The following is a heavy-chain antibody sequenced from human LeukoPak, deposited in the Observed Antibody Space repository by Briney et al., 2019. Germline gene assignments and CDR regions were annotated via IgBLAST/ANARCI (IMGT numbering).Heavy chain of an antibody. J-gene: IGHJ4*02. CDR3: VSLVDTAMIKTMFDY. CDR2: INHSGST. D-gene: IGHD5-18*01. Sequence: NPSETLSLTCAVYGGSFSGYYWSWIRQPPGKGLEWIGEINHSGSTNYNPSLKSRVTISEDTSNNQFSLKLSSVTAADTAVYFCVSLVDTAMIKTMFDYWGQGTLVTVSS. CDR1: GGSFSGYY. V-gene: IGHV4-34*01.